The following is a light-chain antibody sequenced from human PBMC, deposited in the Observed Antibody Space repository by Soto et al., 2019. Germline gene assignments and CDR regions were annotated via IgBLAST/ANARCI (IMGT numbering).Light chain of an antibody. Sequence: EIQLTQSPSFLSASVGARITITRRASQGISSYLSWYQQKPGKAPKLLIYAASTLQSGVPSRFSGSGSGTEFTLTISSLQPEDFATYYCQQLNSYPRTFGQGTKVDIK. CDR2: AAS. CDR1: QGISSY. V-gene: IGKV1-9*01. CDR3: QQLNSYPRT. J-gene: IGKJ1*01.